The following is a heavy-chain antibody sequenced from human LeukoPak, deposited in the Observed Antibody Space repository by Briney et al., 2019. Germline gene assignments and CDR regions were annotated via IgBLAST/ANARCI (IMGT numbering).Heavy chain of an antibody. V-gene: IGHV4-34*01. CDR3: ARGVYTAMVYYMDV. D-gene: IGHD5-18*01. CDR1: GGSFSGYY. CDR2: INHSGST. Sequence: NPSETLSLTCAVYGGSFSGYYWSWIRQPPGKGLEWIGEINHSGSTNYNPSLKSRVTISLDTSKNQFSLKLSSVTAADTAVYYCARGVYTAMVYYMDVWGQGTMVTVSS. J-gene: IGHJ3*01.